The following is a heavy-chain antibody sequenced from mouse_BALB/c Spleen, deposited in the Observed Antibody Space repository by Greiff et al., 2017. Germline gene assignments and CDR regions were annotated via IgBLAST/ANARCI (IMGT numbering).Heavy chain of an antibody. Sequence: QVQLQQSGAELVRPGTSVKVSCKASGYAFTNYLIEWVKQRAGQGLEWIGVINPGSGGTNYNEKFKGKATLTADKSSSTAYMQLSSLTSDDSAVYFCARGGTTAGFDYWGQGTTLTVSS. CDR3: ARGGTTAGFDY. CDR1: GYAFTNYL. J-gene: IGHJ2*01. D-gene: IGHD1-2*01. CDR2: INPGSGGT. V-gene: IGHV1-54*01.